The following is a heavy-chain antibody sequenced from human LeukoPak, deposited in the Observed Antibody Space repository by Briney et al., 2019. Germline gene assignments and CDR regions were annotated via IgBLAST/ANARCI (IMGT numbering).Heavy chain of an antibody. J-gene: IGHJ4*02. CDR1: GFTFSNYW. V-gene: IGHV3-7*01. CDR3: AREDYDSSGYYSY. Sequence: GGSLRLSCRASGFTFSNYWMTLVRQAPGKGLEWVANLKEDGGEENFVDSVKGRFTISRDNAKNSLYLQMNSLRAEDTAVYYCAREDYDSSGYYSYWGQGTLVTVSS. CDR2: LKEDGGEE. D-gene: IGHD3-22*01.